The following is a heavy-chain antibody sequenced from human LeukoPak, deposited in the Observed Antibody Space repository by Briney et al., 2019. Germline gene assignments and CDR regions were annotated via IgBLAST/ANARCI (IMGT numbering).Heavy chain of an antibody. CDR3: TIDLMTGFSSGWHFGY. CDR2: TSGDEDST. V-gene: IGHV3-23*01. J-gene: IGHJ4*02. CDR1: GLTFRNFA. Sequence: GGSLRLSCAASGLTFRNFAMSWVRQAPGKGLEWLAVTSGDEDSTHYADSVRGRFVISTDSSKSSLFLQMNSLRADDTAVYYCTIDLMTGFSSGWHFGYWGQGTLVTVSS. D-gene: IGHD6-19*01.